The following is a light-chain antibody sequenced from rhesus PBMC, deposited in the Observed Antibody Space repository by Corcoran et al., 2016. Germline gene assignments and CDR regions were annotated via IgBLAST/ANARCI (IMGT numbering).Light chain of an antibody. CDR1: QGISSY. V-gene: IGKV1-28*01. J-gene: IGKJ4*01. CDR2: AAS. Sequence: DIQMTQSPSSLSASVGDTITITCRASQGISSYLNWFQQKPGQAPKLLIYAASSLESGVPSRFSGSGAGTEFTLTNSSLQPEDFAAYYCLQHNSYPPTFGGGTKVEIK. CDR3: LQHNSYPPT.